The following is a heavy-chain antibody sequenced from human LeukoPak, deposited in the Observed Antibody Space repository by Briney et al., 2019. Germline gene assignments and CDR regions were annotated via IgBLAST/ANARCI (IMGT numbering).Heavy chain of an antibody. CDR1: DGSFSGYY. D-gene: IGHD2-2*01. CDR2: INHSGST. J-gene: IGHJ5*02. Sequence: SETLSLTCAVYDGSFSGYYWSWIRQPPGKGLEWIGEINHSGSTNYNPSLKSRVTISVDTSKNQFSLKLTSVTAADTAVYYCARGGLYCSSSSCTPDWFDPWGQGTLVTVSS. CDR3: ARGGLYCSSSSCTPDWFDP. V-gene: IGHV4-34*01.